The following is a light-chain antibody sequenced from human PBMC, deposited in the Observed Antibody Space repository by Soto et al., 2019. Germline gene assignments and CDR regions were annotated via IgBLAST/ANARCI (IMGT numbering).Light chain of an antibody. CDR3: QQRSNWPPYT. J-gene: IGKJ2*01. Sequence: EIVLTQSPATLSLSPGERATLSCRASQSVSSYLAWYQQKPGQAPRLLIYDASNRVTGIPARFSGSGSGTDFHLAISSLEPEDFAVYYWQQRSNWPPYTFGQGTKLEIK. CDR2: DAS. CDR1: QSVSSY. V-gene: IGKV3-11*01.